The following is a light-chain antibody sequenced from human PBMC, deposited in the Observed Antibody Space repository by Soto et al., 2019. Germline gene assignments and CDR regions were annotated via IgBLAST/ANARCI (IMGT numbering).Light chain of an antibody. CDR1: QGIGNY. V-gene: IGKV1-27*01. J-gene: IGKJ3*01. CDR3: QNLDSAAFT. Sequence: DIQMTQSPSSLSASVGDRVTITCRASQGIGNYLAWYQQRPGKVPKLLIYAASTLQSGVPSRFSGSGSGTDFTLTISSLLPEDVATYYCQNLDSAAFTFGPGTKVDIE. CDR2: AAS.